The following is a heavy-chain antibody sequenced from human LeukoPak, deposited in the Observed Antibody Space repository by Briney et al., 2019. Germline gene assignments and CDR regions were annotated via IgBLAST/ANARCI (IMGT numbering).Heavy chain of an antibody. J-gene: IGHJ5*02. CDR1: GFTFSSYA. Sequence: GALRLSCAASGFTFSSYAMSWVRQAPGKGLEWVSAISGSGGSTYYADSVKGRFTISRDNSKNTLYLQVNSLRAEDTAVYYCAKGAPIVVVPAAIVPYNWFDPWGQGTLVTVSS. V-gene: IGHV3-23*01. CDR2: ISGSGGST. CDR3: AKGAPIVVVPAAIVPYNWFDP. D-gene: IGHD2-2*01.